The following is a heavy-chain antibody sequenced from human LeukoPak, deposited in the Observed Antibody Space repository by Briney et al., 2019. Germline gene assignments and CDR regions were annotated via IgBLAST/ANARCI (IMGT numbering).Heavy chain of an antibody. CDR3: AKDLRRYCSSTSCNYMDV. CDR1: GFTFSSYS. D-gene: IGHD2-2*01. V-gene: IGHV3-48*01. Sequence: GGSLRLSCAASGFTFSSYSMNWVRQAPGKGLEWVSYISSSSKTIYYADSVKGRFTISRDNSKNTLYLQMNSLRAEDTAVYYCAKDLRRYCSSTSCNYMDVWGQGTLVTVSS. J-gene: IGHJ4*02. CDR2: ISSSSKTI.